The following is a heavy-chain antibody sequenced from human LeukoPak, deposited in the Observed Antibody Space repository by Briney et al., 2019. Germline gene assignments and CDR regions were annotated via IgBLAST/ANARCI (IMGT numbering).Heavy chain of an antibody. CDR2: IYHSGST. D-gene: IGHD2-15*01. J-gene: IGHJ6*03. CDR1: GSSISSGYY. V-gene: IGHV4-38-2*02. Sequence: SETLSLTCTVSGSSISSGYYWGWIRQPPGKGLEWIGSIYHSGSTYYNPSLKSRVTISVDTSKNQFSLKLSSVTAADTAVYYCARAPESPRDNCSGGSCYSRYYYYYMDVWGKGTTVTISS. CDR3: ARAPESPRDNCSGGSCYSRYYYYYMDV.